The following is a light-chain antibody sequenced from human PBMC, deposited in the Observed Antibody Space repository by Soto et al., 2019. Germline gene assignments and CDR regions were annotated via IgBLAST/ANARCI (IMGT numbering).Light chain of an antibody. Sequence: ETVMTQSPATLSASPGERATLSCRASQSVSSKLAWYQQKPGQAPRLLIYDASTRATGIPARFSGRGSETEFPLTITSLQSEDFALYYCQQYSDWPPWTFGQGTKVEIK. V-gene: IGKV3-15*01. J-gene: IGKJ1*01. CDR3: QQYSDWPPWT. CDR1: QSVSSK. CDR2: DAS.